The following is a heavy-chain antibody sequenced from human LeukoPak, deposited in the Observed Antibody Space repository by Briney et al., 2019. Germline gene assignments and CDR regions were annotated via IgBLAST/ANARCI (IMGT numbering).Heavy chain of an antibody. CDR3: AKDGLIRGDNWFDF. V-gene: IGHV3-30*02. Sequence: GGSLRLSCAASGFTFSSYGMHWVRQAPGKGLEWVAFIRYDGSEKSYADSVKGRFTTSRDNPKNTLYLQMNSLRAEDTAVYYCAKDGLIRGDNWFDFWGQGTLVTVSS. CDR2: IRYDGSEK. CDR1: GFTFSSYG. D-gene: IGHD7-27*01. J-gene: IGHJ5*01.